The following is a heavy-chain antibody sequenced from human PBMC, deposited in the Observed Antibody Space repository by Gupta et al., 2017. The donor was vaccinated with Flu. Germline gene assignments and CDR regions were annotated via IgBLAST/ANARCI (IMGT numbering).Heavy chain of an antibody. CDR3: ARVLGYCSGGSCFWDY. CDR1: GFTFSSYR. Sequence: EVQLVESGGGLVKPGGSLRLSCAASGFTFSSYRMNWVRQAPGKGLEWVSSISSSSSYIYYADSVKGRFTISRDNAKNSLYLQMNSLRAEDTAVYYCARVLGYCSGGSCFWDYWGQGTLVTVSS. J-gene: IGHJ4*02. V-gene: IGHV3-21*01. D-gene: IGHD2-15*01. CDR2: ISSSSSYI.